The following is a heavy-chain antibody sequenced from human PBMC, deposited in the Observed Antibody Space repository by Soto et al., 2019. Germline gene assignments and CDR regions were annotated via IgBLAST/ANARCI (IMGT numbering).Heavy chain of an antibody. CDR1: GFTVSSNY. CDR3: ARGYYGSGSYSPYFDY. D-gene: IGHD3-10*01. V-gene: IGHV3-66*01. J-gene: IGHJ4*02. CDR2: IYSGGST. Sequence: GGSLRLSCAASGFTVSSNYMSWVRQAPGKGLEWVSVIYSGGSTYYADSVKGRFTISRDNSKNTLYLQMNSLRAEDTAVYYCARGYYGSGSYSPYFDYWGQGTLVTVSS.